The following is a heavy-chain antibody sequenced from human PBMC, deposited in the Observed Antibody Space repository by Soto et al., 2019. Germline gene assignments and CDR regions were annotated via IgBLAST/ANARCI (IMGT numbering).Heavy chain of an antibody. CDR2: TYYRSKWYN. D-gene: IGHD3-22*01. V-gene: IGHV6-1*01. Sequence: PSQTLSLTCAISGDSVSSNSAAWNWIRQSPSRGLEWLGRTYYRSKWYNDYAVSVKSRITINPDTSKNQFSLQLNSVTPEDTAVYYCARVYDSSGYYKGYFDYWGQGTLVTVSS. J-gene: IGHJ4*02. CDR3: ARVYDSSGYYKGYFDY. CDR1: GDSVSSNSAA.